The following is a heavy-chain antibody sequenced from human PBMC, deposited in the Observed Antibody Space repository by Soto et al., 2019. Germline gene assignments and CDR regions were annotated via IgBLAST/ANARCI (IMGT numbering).Heavy chain of an antibody. J-gene: IGHJ3*02. CDR2: INPNSGGT. CDR1: GYTFTGYY. Sequence: ASVKVSCKASGYTFTGYYMHWVRQAPGQGLEWMGWINPNSGGTNYAQKFQGWVTMTRDTSISTAYMELSRLRSDDTAVYYCARGSYDYVWGTLDAFDIWGQGTMVTVSS. D-gene: IGHD3-16*01. V-gene: IGHV1-2*04. CDR3: ARGSYDYVWGTLDAFDI.